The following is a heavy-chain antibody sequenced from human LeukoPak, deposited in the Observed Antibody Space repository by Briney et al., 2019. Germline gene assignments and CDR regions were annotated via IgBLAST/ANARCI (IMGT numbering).Heavy chain of an antibody. J-gene: IGHJ2*01. Sequence: PSETLSLTCAVSGYSISSGYWWSWVRQPPGKGLEWIGEIHHSGRTNYSPSLKSRVTMSVDKSKNHFSLKLTSVTAADTAVYFCARGGNGWYFVLWGRGTLVTVSS. CDR2: IHHSGRT. V-gene: IGHV4-4*02. D-gene: IGHD1-14*01. CDR1: GYSISSGYW. CDR3: ARGGNGWYFVL.